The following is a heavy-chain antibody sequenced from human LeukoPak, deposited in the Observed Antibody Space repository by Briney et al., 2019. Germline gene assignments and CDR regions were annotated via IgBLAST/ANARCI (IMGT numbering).Heavy chain of an antibody. CDR3: ARHAVMRQQLASFDS. Sequence: PGGSLRLSCAASGFTFSSYAMSWVRQAPGKGLEWVSAISGSGGSTYYADSVKGRFTISRDNSKNTLYLQMNSLRAEDTAVYFCARHAVMRQQLASFDSWGQGTLVIVSS. J-gene: IGHJ4*02. CDR1: GFTFSSYA. D-gene: IGHD6-13*01. V-gene: IGHV3-23*01. CDR2: ISGSGGST.